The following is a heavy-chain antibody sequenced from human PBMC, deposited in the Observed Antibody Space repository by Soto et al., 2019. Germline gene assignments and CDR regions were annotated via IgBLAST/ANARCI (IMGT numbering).Heavy chain of an antibody. Sequence: QLVETGGGSIQPGTSLTLSCAASGFSVSRNYMTWVRQAPGKGLEWVSFVYSGGATFYADSVKGRFILSRDDSQNTTYLQMNNLSAEDTAVYYCARVPGRLWGRGTLVSVAS. J-gene: IGHJ4*02. CDR1: GFSVSRNY. CDR3: ARVPGRL. V-gene: IGHV3-53*02. D-gene: IGHD3-10*01. CDR2: VYSGGAT.